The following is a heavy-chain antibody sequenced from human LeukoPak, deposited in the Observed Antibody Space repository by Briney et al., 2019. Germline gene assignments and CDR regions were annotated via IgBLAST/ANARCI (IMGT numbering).Heavy chain of an antibody. CDR2: IYYSGST. J-gene: IGHJ3*02. V-gene: IGHV4-31*03. Sequence: PSETLSLTCTVSGGSISSGGYYWSWIRQHPGKGLEWIGYIYYSGSTYYNPSLKSRVTISVDTSKDQFSLKLSSVTAADTAVYYCAGDRDREGAFDIWGQGTMVTVSS. CDR3: AGDRDREGAFDI. D-gene: IGHD2-15*01. CDR1: GGSISSGGYY.